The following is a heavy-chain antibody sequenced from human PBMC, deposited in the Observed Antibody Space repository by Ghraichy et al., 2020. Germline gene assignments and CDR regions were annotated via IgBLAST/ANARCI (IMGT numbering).Heavy chain of an antibody. V-gene: IGHV6-1*01. J-gene: IGHJ3*02. Sequence: TLSLTCAISGDSVSSNSAAWNWIRQSPSRGLEWLGRTYYRSKWYNDYAVSVKSRITINPDTSKNQFSLQLNSVTPEDTAVYYCARVFPYKVAAAGTIAFDIWGQGTMVTVSS. CDR1: GDSVSSNSAA. D-gene: IGHD6-13*01. CDR3: ARVFPYKVAAAGTIAFDI. CDR2: TYYRSKWYN.